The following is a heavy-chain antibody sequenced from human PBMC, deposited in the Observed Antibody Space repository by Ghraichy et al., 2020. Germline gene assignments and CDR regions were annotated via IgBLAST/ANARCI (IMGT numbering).Heavy chain of an antibody. V-gene: IGHV4-31*03. D-gene: IGHD3-10*01. Sequence: SETLSLTCTVSGGSINSGDYYWSWIRQHQGEGLEWIGFLSSSGGPYYSPSLKSRVTISLDTSNNQFSLKLSSVNAADTAIYYCVRKRRGSGAFDYWGQGTLVTVSS. CDR1: GGSINSGDYY. CDR2: LSSSGGP. CDR3: VRKRRGSGAFDY. J-gene: IGHJ4*02.